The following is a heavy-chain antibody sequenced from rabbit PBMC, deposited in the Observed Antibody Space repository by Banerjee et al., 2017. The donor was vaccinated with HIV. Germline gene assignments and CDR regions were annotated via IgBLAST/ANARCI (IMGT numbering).Heavy chain of an antibody. J-gene: IGHJ4*01. CDR2: IYTGTGST. V-gene: IGHV1S45*01. CDR1: GFSFSSSYW. Sequence: QEQLVESGGDLVQPEGSLTLTCTASGFSFSSSYWICWVRQAPGKGLEWIGCIYTGTGSTYYASWAKGRFTISKTSSTTVTLQMTSLTAADTATYFCGRDPDGGYPGYGYGTHLWGPGTLVTVS. CDR3: GRDPDGGYPGYGYGTHL. D-gene: IGHD7-1*01.